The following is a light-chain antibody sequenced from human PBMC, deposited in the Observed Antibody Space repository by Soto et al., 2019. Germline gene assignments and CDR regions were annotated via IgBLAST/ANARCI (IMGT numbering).Light chain of an antibody. CDR2: DAS. CDR3: QQYDNSPWT. CDR1: QSVSSY. V-gene: IGKV3-20*01. J-gene: IGKJ1*01. Sequence: EIVMTQSPGTLSVSLWERATLSCMASQSVSSYLAWYQQKPGQAPRLLIYDASNRATGIPARFSGSGSGTDFTLTISRLEPEDFAVYYCQQYDNSPWTFGQGTKVDIK.